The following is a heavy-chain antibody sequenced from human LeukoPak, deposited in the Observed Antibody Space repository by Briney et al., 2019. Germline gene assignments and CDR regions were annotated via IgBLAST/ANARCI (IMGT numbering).Heavy chain of an antibody. Sequence: SETLSLTCTVSGGSISSASYYWSWIRQPAGKGLEWIGRIYISGSTNYNPSLKSRVTISVDTSKNQFSLKLSSVTAADTAVYYCARSALRGYSYGPSYFDYWGQGTLVTVSS. CDR1: GGSISSASYY. CDR2: IYISGST. J-gene: IGHJ4*02. CDR3: ARSALRGYSYGPSYFDY. V-gene: IGHV4-61*02. D-gene: IGHD5-18*01.